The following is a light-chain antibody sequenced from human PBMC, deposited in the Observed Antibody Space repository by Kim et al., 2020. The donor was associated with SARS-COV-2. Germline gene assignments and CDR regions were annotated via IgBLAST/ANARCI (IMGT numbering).Light chain of an antibody. V-gene: IGLV3-19*01. CDR1: SLRSYY. Sequence: SSELTQDPAVSVALGQTVRITCQGDSLRSYYASWYQQKPGQAPVLVIYGKNNRPSGIPDRFSGSSSGNTVSLTITGTQAEDEADYYCNSRDSSGNHYVFG. CDR3: NSRDSSGNHYV. J-gene: IGLJ1*01. CDR2: GKN.